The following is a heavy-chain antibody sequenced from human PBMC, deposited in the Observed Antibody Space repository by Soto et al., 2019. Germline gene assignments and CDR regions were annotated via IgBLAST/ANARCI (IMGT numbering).Heavy chain of an antibody. J-gene: IGHJ6*03. CDR1: GFTFSSYA. CDR3: ARGGDYSNFYYYYYYMDV. D-gene: IGHD4-4*01. V-gene: IGHV3-23*01. CDR2: ISGSGGST. Sequence: GSLRLSCAASGFTFSSYAMSWVRQAPGKGLEWVSAISGSGGSTYYADSVKGRFTISRDNSKNTLYLQMNSLRAEDTAVYYCARGGDYSNFYYYYYYMDVWGKGTTVTVSS.